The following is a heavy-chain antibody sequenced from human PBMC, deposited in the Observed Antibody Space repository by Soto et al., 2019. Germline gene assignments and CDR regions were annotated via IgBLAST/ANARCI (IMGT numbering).Heavy chain of an antibody. V-gene: IGHV4-34*01. Sequence: QVQLQQWGAGLLKPSETLSLTCTVNGGSLTGYYWSWIRQPPGKGLEWIGEVKDGGSTNYSPSLSGRVSISADTSKNHFFLRLNSVTAADTAVYFCARGQEGIVATHWDQGALVTVSS. CDR1: GGSLTGYY. CDR3: ARGQEGIVATH. CDR2: VKDGGST. J-gene: IGHJ4*02. D-gene: IGHD5-12*01.